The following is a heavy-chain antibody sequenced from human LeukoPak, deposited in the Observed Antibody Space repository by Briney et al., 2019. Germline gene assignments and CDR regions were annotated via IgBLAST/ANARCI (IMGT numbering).Heavy chain of an antibody. CDR3: ARGYSGSWYYFDY. CDR1: GYTFTGYY. Sequence: ASVKVSCKASGYTFTGYYMHWMRQAPGQGLEWMGWINPNSGGTNYAQKFQGRVTMTRDTSISTAYMELSRLRSDDTAVYYCARGYSGSWYYFDYWGQGTLVTVSS. J-gene: IGHJ4*02. CDR2: INPNSGGT. V-gene: IGHV1-2*02. D-gene: IGHD6-13*01.